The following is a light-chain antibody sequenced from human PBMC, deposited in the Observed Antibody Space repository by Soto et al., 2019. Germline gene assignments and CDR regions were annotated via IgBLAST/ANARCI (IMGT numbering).Light chain of an antibody. CDR1: QAIRND. CDR2: VSY. CDR3: LQDFSFPIN. Sequence: AIQTTDSPSSLSASAFDRVTITFLASQAIRNDVSWYQQKPGKAPELLIYVSYTLHSGVQSRFSGSGSGTDFTLTISSLQTEDIATYYCLQDFSFPINCGGGTKGDIK. J-gene: IGKJ4*01. V-gene: IGKV1-6*02.